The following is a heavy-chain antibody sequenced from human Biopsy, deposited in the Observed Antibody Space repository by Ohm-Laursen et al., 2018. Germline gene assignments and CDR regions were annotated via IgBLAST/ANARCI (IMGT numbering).Heavy chain of an antibody. CDR3: ARAYFYGMGTSNYFLDS. D-gene: IGHD3-10*01. CDR1: GGSVRSPDHR. Sequence: GTLSLTCTVSGGSVRSPDHRWNWVRRAPGKGLEWIGHIYYPWTTLYNPSLSGRVTMDLDRSTNQFSLKLKSVTSADTAVYFCARAYFYGMGTSNYFLDSWGQGALVTVSS. CDR2: IYYPWTT. V-gene: IGHV4-61*08. J-gene: IGHJ4*02.